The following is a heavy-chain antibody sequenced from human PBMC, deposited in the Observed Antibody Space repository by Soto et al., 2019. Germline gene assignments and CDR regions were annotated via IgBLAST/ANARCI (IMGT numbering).Heavy chain of an antibody. CDR3: ARDEYQLLSQTYDAFDI. D-gene: IGHD2-2*01. J-gene: IGHJ3*02. Sequence: ASVKVSCKASGYTFTSYCISWVRQAPGQGLEWMGWISAYNGNTNYAQKLQGRVTMTTDTSTSTAYMELRSLRSGDTAVYYCARDEYQLLSQTYDAFDIWGQGTMVTVSS. V-gene: IGHV1-18*01. CDR2: ISAYNGNT. CDR1: GYTFTSYC.